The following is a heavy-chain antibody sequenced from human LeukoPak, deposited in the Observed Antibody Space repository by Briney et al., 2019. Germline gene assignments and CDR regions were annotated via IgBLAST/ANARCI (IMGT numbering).Heavy chain of an antibody. CDR1: GFTFSSYG. V-gene: IGHV3-30*18. Sequence: GRSLRLSCAASGFTFSSYGMHWVRQAPGKGLEWVAVISYDGSNKYYADSVKGRCTISRDNSKNTLYLQMNSLRDEDTAVYYCAKENEIAVAASFDYWGQGTLVTVSS. J-gene: IGHJ4*02. CDR3: AKENEIAVAASFDY. CDR2: ISYDGSNK. D-gene: IGHD6-19*01.